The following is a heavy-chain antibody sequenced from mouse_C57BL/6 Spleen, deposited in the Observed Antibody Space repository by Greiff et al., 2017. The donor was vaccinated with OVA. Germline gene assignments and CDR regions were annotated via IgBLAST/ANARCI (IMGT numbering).Heavy chain of an antibody. CDR1: GYTFTSYW. CDR3: AGQLGPFYYAMDY. V-gene: IGHV1-53*01. J-gene: IGHJ4*01. Sequence: QVQLQQPGTELVKPGASVKLSCKASGYTFTSYWMHWVKQRPGQGLEWIGNINPSNGGTNYNEKFKSKSTLTVDKSSSTAYMQLSSLTSEDSAVYYCAGQLGPFYYAMDYWGQGTSVTVSS. CDR2: INPSNGGT. D-gene: IGHD4-1*02.